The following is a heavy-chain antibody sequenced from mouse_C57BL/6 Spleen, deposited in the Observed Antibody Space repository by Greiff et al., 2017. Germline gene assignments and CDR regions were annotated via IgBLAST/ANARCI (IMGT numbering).Heavy chain of an antibody. CDR3: TRVGTTVEGTDY. CDR1: GFTFSSYA. J-gene: IGHJ2*01. CDR2: ISSGGDYI. Sequence: EVHLVESGEGLVKPGGSLKLSCAASGFTFSSYAMSWVRQTPEKRLEWVAYISSGGDYIYYADTVTGRFTISRDNAWNTRYLQMSSLKSEDKAMDYYTRVGTTVEGTDYWGQGTTLTVSS. V-gene: IGHV5-9-1*02. D-gene: IGHD1-1*01.